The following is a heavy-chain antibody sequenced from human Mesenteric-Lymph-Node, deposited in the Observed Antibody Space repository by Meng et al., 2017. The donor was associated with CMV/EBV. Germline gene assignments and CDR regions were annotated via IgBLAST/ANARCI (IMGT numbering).Heavy chain of an antibody. CDR1: GFTLRSYR. Sequence: GGPLRLSFEASGFTLRSYRMSWVPQAPGKGLEWVSSISSSSSDIYYADSVKGRFTISRDNAKNSLYLQMNSLRAEDTAVYYCARDPPYCGGDCYRFDYWGQGTRVTVSS. J-gene: IGHJ4*02. D-gene: IGHD2-21*01. V-gene: IGHV3-21*01. CDR2: ISSSSSDI. CDR3: ARDPPYCGGDCYRFDY.